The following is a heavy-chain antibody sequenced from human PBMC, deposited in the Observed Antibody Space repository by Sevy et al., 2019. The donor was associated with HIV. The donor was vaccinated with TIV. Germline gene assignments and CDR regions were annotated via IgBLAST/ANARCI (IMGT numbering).Heavy chain of an antibody. CDR3: AREGSPPVDSRGYYHGPSSNFDY. Sequence: SETLSLTCVVSGYSISIGYFWGWIRQPPGKGLEWIGSIYHRGSTYYNPSLKSRVTISVDTSKNQFSLKLTSVTAADTAVYYCAREGSPPVDSRGYYHGPSSNFDYWGRGTLVIVSS. D-gene: IGHD3-22*01. V-gene: IGHV4-38-2*01. CDR1: GYSISIGYF. J-gene: IGHJ4*02. CDR2: IYHRGST.